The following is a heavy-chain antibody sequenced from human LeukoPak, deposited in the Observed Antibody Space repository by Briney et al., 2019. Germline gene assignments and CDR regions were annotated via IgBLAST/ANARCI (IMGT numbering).Heavy chain of an antibody. D-gene: IGHD3-10*01. Sequence: GGSLRLSCAASGFTFSSYSINWVRQAPGKGLEWVSLISGDGGVTNYADSVKGRFTISRDNSKNSLYLQMNSLRTEDTALYYCAKDLSAYYYGSGSYRAWGQGTLVTVSS. V-gene: IGHV3-43*02. CDR3: AKDLSAYYYGSGSYRA. CDR1: GFTFSSYS. CDR2: ISGDGGVT. J-gene: IGHJ5*02.